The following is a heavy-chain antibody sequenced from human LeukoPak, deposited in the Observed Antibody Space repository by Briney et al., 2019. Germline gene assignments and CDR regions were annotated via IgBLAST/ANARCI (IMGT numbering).Heavy chain of an antibody. Sequence: NPGESLKISCKGSGYSFTSYWIGWVRQMPGKGLEWMGIIYPGDSDTRYSPSFQGQVTISADKSISTAYLQWSSLKASDTAMYYCARPSLYCSSTSCYTGGYFDYWGQGTLVTVSS. J-gene: IGHJ4*02. CDR3: ARPSLYCSSTSCYTGGYFDY. V-gene: IGHV5-51*01. D-gene: IGHD2-2*02. CDR2: IYPGDSDT. CDR1: GYSFTSYW.